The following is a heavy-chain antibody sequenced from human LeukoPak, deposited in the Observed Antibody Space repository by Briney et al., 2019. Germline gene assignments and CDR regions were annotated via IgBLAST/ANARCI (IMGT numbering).Heavy chain of an antibody. J-gene: IGHJ3*02. CDR3: ARDICTNGVCHYDAFDI. CDR2: INPNSVGT. D-gene: IGHD2-8*01. Sequence: ASVKVSCKASGYTFTGYYLHWVRQAPGQGLEWMGRINPNSVGTNYAQKFQGRVTMTRDTSISTAYMELSRLRSDDTAVYYCARDICTNGVCHYDAFDIWGQGTMVTVSS. CDR1: GYTFTGYY. V-gene: IGHV1-2*06.